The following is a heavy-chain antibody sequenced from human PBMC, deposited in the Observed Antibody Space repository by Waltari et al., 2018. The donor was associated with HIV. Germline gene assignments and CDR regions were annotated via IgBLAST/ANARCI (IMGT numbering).Heavy chain of an antibody. J-gene: IGHJ5*02. D-gene: IGHD3-16*01. CDR3: ARGNTLANWFDP. CDR1: GYTCTNHS. V-gene: IGHV7-4-1*02. CDR2: INTNTGNP. Sequence: QVQLVQSGSELKKPGASVRGSCKATGYTCTNHSMNWVRQAPGQGFEWMGWINTNTGNPTYAQGFTGRFVFSLDTSVSTAYLQISSLKPEDTAVYYCARGNTLANWFDPWGQGTLVTVSS.